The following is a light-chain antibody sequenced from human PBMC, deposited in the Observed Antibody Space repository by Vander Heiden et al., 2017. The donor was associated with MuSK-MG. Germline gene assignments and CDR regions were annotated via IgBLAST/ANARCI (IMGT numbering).Light chain of an antibody. CDR1: QSVRGY. J-gene: IGKJ2*01. CDR3: QQCDSTPHT. CDR2: ATS. Sequence: DIQMSHSPSSLSASVGDRVSIACRASQSVRGYLNWYQQKPGKAPNLLIYATSNLHSGVPSRFSGSGSGTDFTLTISRLQPEDFATYYCQQCDSTPHTFGQGTKMDIK. V-gene: IGKV1-39*01.